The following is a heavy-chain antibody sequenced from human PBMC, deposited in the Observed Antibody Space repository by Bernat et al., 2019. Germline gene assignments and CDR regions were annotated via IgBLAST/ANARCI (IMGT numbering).Heavy chain of an antibody. CDR3: ARESEMATTVGWFDP. J-gene: IGHJ5*02. V-gene: IGHV1-2*02. Sequence: QVQLVQSGAEVKKPGASVKVSCKASGYTFTGYYMHWVRQAPGQGLEWMGWINPNSGGTNYAQKCQGRVAGTRGASISAASMGRGRRGSDGRAGDCGARESEMATTVGWFDPWGQGTLVTVSS. CDR1: GYTFTGYY. D-gene: IGHD5-24*01. CDR2: INPNSGGT.